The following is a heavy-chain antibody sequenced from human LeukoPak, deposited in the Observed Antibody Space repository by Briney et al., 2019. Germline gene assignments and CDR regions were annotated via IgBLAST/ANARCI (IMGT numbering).Heavy chain of an antibody. D-gene: IGHD3-3*01. CDR2: IIPIFGTA. V-gene: IGHV1-69*01. CDR1: GGTFSSYA. Sequence: SVKVSCKASGGTFSSYAISWVRQAPGQGLEWMGGIIPIFGTANYAQKFQGRVTITADESTSTAYMELSSLRSQDTAVYYCAVEGYYDFWSGSSPNWFDPWGQGTLVTVSS. J-gene: IGHJ5*02. CDR3: AVEGYYDFWSGSSPNWFDP.